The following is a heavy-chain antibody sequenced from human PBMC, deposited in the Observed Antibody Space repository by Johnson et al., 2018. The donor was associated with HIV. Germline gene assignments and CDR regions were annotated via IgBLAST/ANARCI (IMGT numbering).Heavy chain of an antibody. D-gene: IGHD3-10*01. CDR3: ARLVMVRGVMGAFDI. V-gene: IGHV3-20*04. Sequence: VQLVESGGGLVQPGRSLRLSCAASGFTFDDYGMSWVRQAPGKGLEWVSGINWTGGSRGYADSVKGRFTISRDNAKKYLYLQMNSLRDEDTALYYCARLVMVRGVMGAFDIWGQGTMVTVSS. CDR1: GFTFDDYG. CDR2: INWTGGSR. J-gene: IGHJ3*02.